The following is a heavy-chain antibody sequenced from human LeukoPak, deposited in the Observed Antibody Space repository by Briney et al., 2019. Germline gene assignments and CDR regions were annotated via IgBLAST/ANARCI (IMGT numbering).Heavy chain of an antibody. CDR1: GYIFITYY. CDR3: ARVKSYYYDTSDKDAFDI. J-gene: IGHJ3*02. Sequence: ASVKVSCKASGYIFITYYIQWVRQAPGQGLEWMGIINPRGGSTSYTQKFQGRVTMTRDTSTSTVYMELSSLRSEDTAVYYCARVKSYYYDTSDKDAFDIWGQGTMVTVSS. CDR2: INPRGGST. D-gene: IGHD3-22*01. V-gene: IGHV1-46*01.